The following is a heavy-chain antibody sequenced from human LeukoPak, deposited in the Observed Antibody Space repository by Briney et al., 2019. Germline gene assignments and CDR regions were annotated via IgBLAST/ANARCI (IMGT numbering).Heavy chain of an antibody. Sequence: GGSLRLSCAASGFTFSAYEMNWVRQAPGKGLEWLSSISGSGDTIYYAESVKGRFTISRDNAKHTLYLQLSSLRAEDTAVYYCVSGCGGLRDYLDQGTLVSVSS. CDR1: GFTFSAYE. CDR3: VSGCGGLRDY. V-gene: IGHV3-48*03. CDR2: ISGSGDTI. J-gene: IGHJ4*02. D-gene: IGHD3-16*01.